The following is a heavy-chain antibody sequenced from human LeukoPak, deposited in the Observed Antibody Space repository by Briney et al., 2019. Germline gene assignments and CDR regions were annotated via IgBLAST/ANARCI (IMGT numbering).Heavy chain of an antibody. CDR3: AKGIAVAGTSPQQLYYFDY. CDR1: GFTFSHYA. Sequence: GGSLRLSCAASGFTFSHYAMSWVRQAPGKGLEWVSSINSSGGSTYYADSVKGRFTISTDNSKSTLYLQMNSLRAEDTAVYYCAKGIAVAGTSPQQLYYFDYWGQGTLVTVSS. J-gene: IGHJ4*02. V-gene: IGHV3-23*01. CDR2: INSSGGST. D-gene: IGHD6-19*01.